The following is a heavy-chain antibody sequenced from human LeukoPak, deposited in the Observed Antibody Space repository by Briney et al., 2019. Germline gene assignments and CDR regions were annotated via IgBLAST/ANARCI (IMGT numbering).Heavy chain of an antibody. CDR1: GSRFTSYW. V-gene: IGHV5-51*01. J-gene: IGHJ1*01. CDR2: IYPGDSDT. CDR3: ARLGVAVAGTKYFQH. Sequence: GESLKISCKGSGSRFTSYWIGWVRQMPGKGLEWMGIIYPGDSDTRYSPSFQGQVTISADKSISTAYLQWSSLKASDTAMYYCARLGVAVAGTKYFQHWGQGTLVTVSS. D-gene: IGHD6-19*01.